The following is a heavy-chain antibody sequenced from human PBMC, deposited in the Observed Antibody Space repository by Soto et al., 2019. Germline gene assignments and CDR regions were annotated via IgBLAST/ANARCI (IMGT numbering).Heavy chain of an antibody. CDR3: ASAHIAVAGWSSFDY. V-gene: IGHV3-53*02. CDR1: GFTVSSNY. CDR2: IYSGGST. J-gene: IGHJ4*02. Sequence: EVQLVETGGGLIQPGGSLRLSCAASGFTVSSNYMSWVRQAPGKGLEWVSVIYSGGSTYYADSVKGRFTISRDNSKNTLYLQMNSLRAEDTAVYYCASAHIAVAGWSSFDYWGQGTLVTVSS. D-gene: IGHD6-19*01.